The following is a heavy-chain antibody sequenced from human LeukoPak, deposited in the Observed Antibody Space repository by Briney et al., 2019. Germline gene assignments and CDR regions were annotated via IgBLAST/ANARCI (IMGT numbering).Heavy chain of an antibody. CDR1: GGSFSGCY. Sequence: PSETLSLTCAVYGGSFSGCYWSWIRQPPGKGLEWIGEINHSGSTNYNPSLKSRVTISVDTSKNQFSLKLSSVTAADTAVYYCARDARGWRQFDYWGQGTLVTVSS. CDR2: INHSGST. D-gene: IGHD6-19*01. CDR3: ARDARGWRQFDY. J-gene: IGHJ4*02. V-gene: IGHV4-34*01.